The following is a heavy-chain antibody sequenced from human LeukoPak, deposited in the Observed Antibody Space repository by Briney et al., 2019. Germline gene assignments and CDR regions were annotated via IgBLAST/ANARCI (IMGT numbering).Heavy chain of an antibody. V-gene: IGHV3-21*01. CDR3: ARDMEMATIGTNWFDP. J-gene: IGHJ5*02. CDR2: ISSSSSYI. Sequence: GGSLRLSCAASRFTFSSYSMNWVRQAPGKGLEWVSSISSSSSYIYYADSVKGRFTISRDNAKNSLYLQMNSLRAEDTAVYYCARDMEMATIGTNWFDPWGQGTLVTVSS. CDR1: RFTFSSYS. D-gene: IGHD5-24*01.